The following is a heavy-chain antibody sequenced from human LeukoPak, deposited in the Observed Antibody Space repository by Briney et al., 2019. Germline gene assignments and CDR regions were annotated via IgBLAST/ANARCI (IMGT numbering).Heavy chain of an antibody. Sequence: GGSLRLSCAASGFTFSSYSMNWVRQAPGKGLEWVSSISSSSSYIYYADSVKGRFTISRDNAKNSLYLQMNSLRAEDTAVYYCARGDDYGGNSVDYWGQGTLVTVSS. V-gene: IGHV3-21*01. CDR2: ISSSSSYI. D-gene: IGHD4-23*01. CDR3: ARGDDYGGNSVDY. CDR1: GFTFSSYS. J-gene: IGHJ4*02.